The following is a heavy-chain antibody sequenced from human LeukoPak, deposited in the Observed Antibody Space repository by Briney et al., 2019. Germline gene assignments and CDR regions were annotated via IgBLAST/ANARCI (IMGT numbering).Heavy chain of an antibody. Sequence: SETLSLTCTVSGGSISSSSYYWGWIRQPPGKGLEWIGSIYYSGSTYYNPSLKSRVTISVDTSKNQFSLKLSSVTAADTAVYYCARAPIYDILTGYFNWFDPWGQGTLVTVSS. V-gene: IGHV4-39*01. CDR3: ARAPIYDILTGYFNWFDP. CDR2: IYYSGST. CDR1: GGSISSSSYY. D-gene: IGHD3-9*01. J-gene: IGHJ5*02.